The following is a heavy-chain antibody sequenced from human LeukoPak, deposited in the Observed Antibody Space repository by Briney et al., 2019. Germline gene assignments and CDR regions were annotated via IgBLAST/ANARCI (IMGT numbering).Heavy chain of an antibody. CDR2: VYYSGST. V-gene: IGHV4-39*07. CDR1: GDSISSGSFY. J-gene: IGHJ4*02. D-gene: IGHD2-15*01. Sequence: PSETLSLTCTVSGDSISSGSFYWGWIRQPPGKGLEWIGSVYYSGSTYYNPSLKSRVTISVDTSKNQFSLKLSSVTAADTAVYYCAREDCSGDGCYSFDYWGQGTLVTVST. CDR3: AREDCSGDGCYSFDY.